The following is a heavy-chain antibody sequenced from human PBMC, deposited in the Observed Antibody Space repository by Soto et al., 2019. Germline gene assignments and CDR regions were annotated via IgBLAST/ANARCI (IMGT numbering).Heavy chain of an antibody. Sequence: EVQLVESGGGLVQPGGSLRLSCAASGFTFSTYWMTWVRQAPGKGREWVANIKQDGSEYYYVGSVKGRFTISRDNAKNSLYLQMNSLIAEDTAVYYCARGAFPTWGSYPLDYWGQGTLVTVSS. D-gene: IGHD3-16*02. CDR2: IKQDGSEY. CDR1: GFTFSTYW. V-gene: IGHV3-7*04. CDR3: ARGAFPTWGSYPLDY. J-gene: IGHJ4*02.